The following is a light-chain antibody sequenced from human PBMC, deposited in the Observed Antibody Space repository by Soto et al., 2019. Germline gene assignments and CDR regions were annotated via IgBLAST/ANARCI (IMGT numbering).Light chain of an antibody. J-gene: IGKJ4*01. CDR1: QDISNY. Sequence: DIQMTQSPSSLSASVGDRVTITCQASQDISNYLNWYQQKPGKAPKLLIYDASNLETGVPSRFSGSGSGTDFTFTISSLQTEDIATYYCQQYDNLTFGGGTKVDIK. V-gene: IGKV1-33*01. CDR3: QQYDNLT. CDR2: DAS.